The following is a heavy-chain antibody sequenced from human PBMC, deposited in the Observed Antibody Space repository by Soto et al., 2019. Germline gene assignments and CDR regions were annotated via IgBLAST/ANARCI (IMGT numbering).Heavy chain of an antibody. J-gene: IGHJ4*02. CDR1: GGSISSSSYY. D-gene: IGHD1-26*01. Sequence: SETLSLTCTVSGGSISSSSYYWGWIRQPPGKGLEWIGSIYYSGSTYYNPSLKSRVTISVDTSKNQFSLKLSSVTAADTAVYYCARHPHHREWELRGGDYWGQGTLVTVSS. CDR3: ARHPHHREWELRGGDY. CDR2: IYYSGST. V-gene: IGHV4-39*01.